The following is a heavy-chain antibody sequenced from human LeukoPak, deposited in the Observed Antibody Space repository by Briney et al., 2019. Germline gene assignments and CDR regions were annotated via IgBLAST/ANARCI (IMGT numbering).Heavy chain of an antibody. CDR2: IIPIFGTA. V-gene: IGHV1-69*05. J-gene: IGHJ3*02. CDR1: GGTFSSYA. D-gene: IGHD1-26*01. CDR3: ARVGGSYYRGAFDI. Sequence: ASVKVSCKASGGTFSSYAISWVRQAPGQGLEWMGGIIPIFGTANYAQKFQGRVTITTDESTSTAYMELSSLRSEGTAVYYCARVGGSYYRGAFDIWGQGTMVTVSS.